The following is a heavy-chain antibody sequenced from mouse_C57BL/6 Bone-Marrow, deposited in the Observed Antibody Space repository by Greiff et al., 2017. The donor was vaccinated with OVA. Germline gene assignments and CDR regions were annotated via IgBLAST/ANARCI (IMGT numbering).Heavy chain of an antibody. V-gene: IGHV1-69*01. CDR1: GYTFTSYW. CDR2: IDPSDSYT. J-gene: IGHJ3*01. CDR3: ARSLDYDLAWFAY. D-gene: IGHD2-3*01. Sequence: QVQLQQPGAELVMPGASVKLSCKASGYTFTSYWMHWVKQRPGQGLEWIGEIDPSDSYTNYNQKFKGKSTLTVDKSSSTAYMQLSSLTSEDSAVYYGARSLDYDLAWFAYWGQGTLVTVSA.